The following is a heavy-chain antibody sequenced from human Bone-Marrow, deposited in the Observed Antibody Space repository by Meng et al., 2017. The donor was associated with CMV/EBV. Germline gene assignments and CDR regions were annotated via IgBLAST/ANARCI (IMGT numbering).Heavy chain of an antibody. J-gene: IGHJ3*02. CDR3: ARVEMATHTFDI. V-gene: IGHV3-21*01. CDR2: ISSSSSYI. D-gene: IGHD5-24*01. Sequence: GESLKISCAASGFTFSSYSMNWVRQAPGKGLEWVSSISSSSSYIYYADSVKGRFTISRDNAKNSLYLQMNSLRAEDTAVYYCARVEMATHTFDIWGQGTMVTVSS. CDR1: GFTFSSYS.